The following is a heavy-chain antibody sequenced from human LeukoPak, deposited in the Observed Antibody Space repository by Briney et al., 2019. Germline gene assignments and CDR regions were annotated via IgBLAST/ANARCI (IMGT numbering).Heavy chain of an antibody. CDR1: GGSISNYY. Sequence: PSETLSLTCTVSGGSISNYYWNWIRQSPGKGLEWIGYIYNIGRTDHNPSLKSRVTISTDTSKNQFSLKLSSVTAADTAVYYCARTPGGDYYDSSGYYYPPPYYFDYWGQGTLVTVSS. J-gene: IGHJ4*02. V-gene: IGHV4-59*12. CDR2: IYNIGRT. D-gene: IGHD3-22*01. CDR3: ARTPGGDYYDSSGYYYPPPYYFDY.